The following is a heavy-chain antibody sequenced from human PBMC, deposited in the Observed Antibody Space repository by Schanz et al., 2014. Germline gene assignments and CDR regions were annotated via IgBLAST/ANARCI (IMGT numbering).Heavy chain of an antibody. CDR3: ARALGHFDILTGSYNIRWLDP. V-gene: IGHV1-69*02. J-gene: IGHJ5*02. CDR2: VIPALDIA. CDR1: GGDFNIFT. D-gene: IGHD3-9*01. Sequence: QVQLVQSGAEVKTPGSSVKVSCETSGGDFNIFTINWVRQAPGQGLEWLGRVIPALDIADYRQAFKDRVTITADKSTSTAYMELSSLTSEDTAIYYCARALGHFDILTGSYNIRWLDPWGQGTLVTVSS.